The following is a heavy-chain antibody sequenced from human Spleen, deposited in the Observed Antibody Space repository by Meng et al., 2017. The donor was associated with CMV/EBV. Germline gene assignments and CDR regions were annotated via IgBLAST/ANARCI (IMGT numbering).Heavy chain of an antibody. V-gene: IGHV3-30-3*01. J-gene: IGHJ4*02. CDR3: ARSGSGSYFDY. D-gene: IGHD3-10*01. CDR1: GFTFNDYA. CDR2: LSYDGNYN. Sequence: SCAASGFTFNDYAMHWVRQAPGKGLEWVTFLSYDGNYNYYADSVKGRFTISRDNSKNTLYLQMNSLRAEDTAVYYCARSGSGSYFDYWGQGTLVTVSS.